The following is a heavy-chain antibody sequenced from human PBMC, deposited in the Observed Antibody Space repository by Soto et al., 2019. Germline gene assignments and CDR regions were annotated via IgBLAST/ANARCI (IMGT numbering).Heavy chain of an antibody. CDR1: GFAFSSYG. CDR3: AKILFANADMHFDS. J-gene: IGHJ4*01. V-gene: IGHV3-23*01. D-gene: IGHD3-10*01. Sequence: GGSLRLSCAASGFAFSSYGMNWVRQAPGKGLEWVSGILGSGAIGSAGNTYYAESVKGRFTISRDDSKNTLFLQMTSLRAEDTAVYYCAKILFANADMHFDSWGHGTLVTVSS. CDR2: ILGSGAIGSAGNT.